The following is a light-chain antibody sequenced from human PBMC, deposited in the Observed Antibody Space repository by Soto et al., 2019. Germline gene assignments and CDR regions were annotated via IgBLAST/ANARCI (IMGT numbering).Light chain of an antibody. CDR3: AAWDDSLNGHV. Sequence: QSVLTQPHSASGTPGQSVTISCSGSSSNIGSNSVHWFQQVPGTAPKPLIYSSNQRPSGVPERFSGSKSGTSASPAISGLQSEDEADYYCAAWDDSLNGHVFGAGTKVTVL. CDR2: SSN. CDR1: SSNIGSNS. J-gene: IGLJ1*01. V-gene: IGLV1-44*01.